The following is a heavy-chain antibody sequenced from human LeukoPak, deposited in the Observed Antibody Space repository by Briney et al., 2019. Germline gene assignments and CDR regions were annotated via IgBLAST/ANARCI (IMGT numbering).Heavy chain of an antibody. Sequence: GGSLRLSCAASGFTFSNAWMSWVRQAPGKGLEWVGRIKSKTDGGTSDYAAPVNGRFTISRDDSKNTLYLQMNSLRAEDTAVYYCAKSPTPPFYDVWSGRKKTYYYYYMDVWGKGTTVTVSS. CDR1: GFTFSNAW. J-gene: IGHJ6*03. CDR2: IKSKTDGGTS. V-gene: IGHV3-15*01. CDR3: AKSPTPPFYDVWSGRKKTYYYYYMDV. D-gene: IGHD3-3*01.